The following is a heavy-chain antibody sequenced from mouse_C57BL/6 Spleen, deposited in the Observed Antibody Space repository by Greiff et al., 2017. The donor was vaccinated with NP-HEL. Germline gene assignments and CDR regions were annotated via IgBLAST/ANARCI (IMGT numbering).Heavy chain of an antibody. CDR1: GFSLTSYA. CDR2: IWTGGGT. Sequence: VQLVESGPGLVAPSQSLSITCTVSGFSLTSYAISWVRQPPGKGLEWLGVIWTGGGTNYNSALKSRLSISKDNSKSQVFLKMNSLQTDDTARYYCARKGIYYGYDGKDYYAMDYWGQGTSVTVSS. D-gene: IGHD2-2*01. V-gene: IGHV2-9-1*01. J-gene: IGHJ4*01. CDR3: ARKGIYYGYDGKDYYAMDY.